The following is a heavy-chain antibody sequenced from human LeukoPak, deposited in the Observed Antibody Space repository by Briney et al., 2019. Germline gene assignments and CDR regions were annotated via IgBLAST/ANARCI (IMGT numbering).Heavy chain of an antibody. CDR1: GFSLSNARMG. Sequence: ESGPTLVNPTETLTLTCTVSGFSLSNARMGVSWIRQPPGKALEWHAHIFSNDEKSYSTSLKSRLTISKDTSKSQVVLTMTNMDPVDTATYYCARITGYCSGGSCRYFDYWGQGTLVTVSS. CDR3: ARITGYCSGGSCRYFDY. J-gene: IGHJ4*02. D-gene: IGHD2-15*01. V-gene: IGHV2-26*01. CDR2: IFSNDEK.